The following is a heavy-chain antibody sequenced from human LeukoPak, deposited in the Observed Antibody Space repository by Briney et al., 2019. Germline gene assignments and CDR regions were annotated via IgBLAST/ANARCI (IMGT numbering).Heavy chain of an antibody. CDR1: GFTFSTYE. Sequence: GGSLRLSCAASGFTFSTYEMYWVRQAPGKGLEWVARISYDGSNKYYADSVKGRFTISRDNSKNTLDLHMNSMRVEDTAVYHCARVNISTGLDYWGQGTLATVSS. CDR2: ISYDGSNK. CDR3: ARVNISTGLDY. J-gene: IGHJ4*02. D-gene: IGHD5-12*01. V-gene: IGHV3-30*04.